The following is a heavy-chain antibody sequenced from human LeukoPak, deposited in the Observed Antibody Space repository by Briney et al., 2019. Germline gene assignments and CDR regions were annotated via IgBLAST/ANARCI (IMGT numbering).Heavy chain of an antibody. V-gene: IGHV4-59*01. D-gene: IGHD1-26*01. CDR1: GGSISSYY. CDR2: IYYSGST. CDR3: ASRYSRSYYSPYYFDY. Sequence: SETLSLTCTVSGGSISSYYWSWIRQPPGKGLEWIGYIYYSGSTNYNPSLKSRVTISVDTSKNQFSLKLSSVTAADTAVYYCASRYSRSYYSPYYFDYWGQGTLVTVSS. J-gene: IGHJ4*02.